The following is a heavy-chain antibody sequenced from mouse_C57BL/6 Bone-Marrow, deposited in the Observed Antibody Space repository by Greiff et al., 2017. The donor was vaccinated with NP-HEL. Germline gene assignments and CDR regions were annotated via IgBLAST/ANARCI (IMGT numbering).Heavy chain of an antibody. V-gene: IGHV1-59*01. D-gene: IGHD2-2*01. Sequence: VQLQQPGAELVRPGTSVKLSCKASGYTFTSYWMHWVKQRPGQGLEWIGVIDPSDSYTNYSQKFKGKATLTVDTSSSTAYMQLSSLTSEDSAVYYCARGYGYDVTYWGQGTLVTVSA. CDR1: GYTFTSYW. J-gene: IGHJ3*01. CDR3: ARGYGYDVTY. CDR2: IDPSDSYT.